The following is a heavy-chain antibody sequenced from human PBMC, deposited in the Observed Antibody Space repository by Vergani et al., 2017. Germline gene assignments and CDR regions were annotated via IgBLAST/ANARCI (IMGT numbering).Heavy chain of an antibody. V-gene: IGHV1-18*01. Sequence: QVQLVQSGTEVKKPGASVKVSCQASGYTFTTYGISWVRQAPGQRLGWMGWISASNGNTNYAQKILGRVTMTTDRSTSTAQMELRSQRSDDTAGYYCARGRIKIEGVTSKWFDTWGQGTLVTVSS. CDR3: ARGRIKIEGVTSKWFDT. D-gene: IGHD1-26*01. CDR2: ISASNGNT. CDR1: GYTFTTYG. J-gene: IGHJ5*02.